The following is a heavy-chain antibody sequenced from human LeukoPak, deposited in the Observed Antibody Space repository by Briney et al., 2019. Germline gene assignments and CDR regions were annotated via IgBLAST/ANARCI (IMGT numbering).Heavy chain of an antibody. J-gene: IGHJ1*01. Sequence: GGSLRLSCAASGFTFSSYAMSWVRQAPGKGQEWVSAISGSGGSTYYADSVKGRFTISRDNSKNTLYLQMNSLRAEDTAVYYCAKLSYYCSSTSCRYFQHWGQGTLVTVSS. CDR3: AKLSYYCSSTSCRYFQH. CDR1: GFTFSSYA. CDR2: ISGSGGST. V-gene: IGHV3-23*01. D-gene: IGHD2-2*01.